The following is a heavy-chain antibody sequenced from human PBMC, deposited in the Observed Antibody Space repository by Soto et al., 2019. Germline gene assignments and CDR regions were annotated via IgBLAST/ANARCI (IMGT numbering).Heavy chain of an antibody. V-gene: IGHV1-2*02. CDR3: AGTRRSGYYFDAFDI. CDR1: GYTFTGYY. Sequence: GASVKVSCKASGYTFTGYYMHWVRQAPGQGLEWMGWINPNSGGTNYAQKFQGRVTMTRDTSISTAYMELSRLRSDDTAVYYCAGTRRSGYYFDAFDIWGQGTMVTVSS. D-gene: IGHD3-22*01. J-gene: IGHJ3*02. CDR2: INPNSGGT.